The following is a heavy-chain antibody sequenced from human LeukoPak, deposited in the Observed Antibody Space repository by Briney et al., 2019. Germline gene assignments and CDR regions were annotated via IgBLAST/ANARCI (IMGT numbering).Heavy chain of an antibody. V-gene: IGHV4-39*01. Sequence: SETLSLTCTVSGGSISTTNYYWGWIRQPPGKGLEWIGTIYYSGNTYYNPSLKSRVTISVDTSKNQFSLRLSSVPAADTAVYYCASGSYSGYNWFDPWGQGTLVTVSS. CDR1: GGSISTTNYY. CDR3: ASGSYSGYNWFDP. CDR2: IYYSGNT. D-gene: IGHD1-26*01. J-gene: IGHJ5*02.